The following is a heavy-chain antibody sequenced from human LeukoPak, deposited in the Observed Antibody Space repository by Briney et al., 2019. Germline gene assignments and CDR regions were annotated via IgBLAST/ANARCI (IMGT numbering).Heavy chain of an antibody. Sequence: ESLKISCKGSGYSFTSYWIGWVRQMPGKGLEWMGIIYPGDSDTRYSPSFQGQVTISADKSISTAYLQWSSLKASDTAMYYCAGVVVAAGDAFDIWGQGTMVTVSS. CDR1: GYSFTSYW. D-gene: IGHD2-15*01. CDR3: AGVVVAAGDAFDI. CDR2: IYPGDSDT. J-gene: IGHJ3*02. V-gene: IGHV5-51*01.